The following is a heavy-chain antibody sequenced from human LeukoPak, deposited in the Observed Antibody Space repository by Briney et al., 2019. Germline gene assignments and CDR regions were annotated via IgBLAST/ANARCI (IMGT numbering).Heavy chain of an antibody. V-gene: IGHV3-74*01. D-gene: IGHD2/OR15-2a*01. Sequence: GGSLRLSCAASGNYWMHWVRQAPGKGLVWVSHINSDGSWTSYADSVKGRLTISKDNAKNTVYLQMNNLRAEDTAVYYCVSFYEAYWGRGTLVTV. CDR3: VSFYEAY. CDR1: GNYW. CDR2: INSDGSWT. J-gene: IGHJ4*02.